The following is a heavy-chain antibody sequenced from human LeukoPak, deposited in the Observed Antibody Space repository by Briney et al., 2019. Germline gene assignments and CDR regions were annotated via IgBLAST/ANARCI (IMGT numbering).Heavy chain of an antibody. CDR3: AKDGDPIITTYFDY. J-gene: IGHJ4*02. V-gene: IGHV3-48*03. CDR2: ITISGSAI. Sequence: PGGSLRLSCAASGFTFTSYEMNWVRQAPGKGLEWVSYITISGSAIYYADSVKGRFTISRDSAKNSLYLQMNSLRAEDTAVYYCAKDGDPIITTYFDYWGQGTLVTVSS. CDR1: GFTFTSYE. D-gene: IGHD3-22*01.